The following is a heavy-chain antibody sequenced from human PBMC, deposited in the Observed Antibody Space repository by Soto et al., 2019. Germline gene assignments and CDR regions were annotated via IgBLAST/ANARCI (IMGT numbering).Heavy chain of an antibody. CDR1: GFIFDDYG. Sequence: EVQLVESGGDVVRPGGSLRLSCAASGFIFDDYGMCWVRQAPGKGLEWVSDISWNGGSTNYADSVKGRFTISRDKAKNSLYLQMNSLRAEDTALYYCARVGYSAVGSGWTDFWGQGTLVTVSS. CDR3: ARVGYSAVGSGWTDF. CDR2: ISWNGGST. V-gene: IGHV3-20*04. J-gene: IGHJ4*02. D-gene: IGHD6-19*01.